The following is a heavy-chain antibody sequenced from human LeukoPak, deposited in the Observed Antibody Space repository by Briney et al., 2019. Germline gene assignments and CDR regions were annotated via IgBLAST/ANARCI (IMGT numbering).Heavy chain of an antibody. D-gene: IGHD3-10*01. Sequence: ASVKVSCKASGYTFTGYYMHWVRQAPGQGLEWMGWINPNSGGTNYAQKFRGRVTMTRDTSISTAYMELSRLRSDGTAVYYCARDRGSPDAFDIWGQGTMVTVSS. CDR3: ARDRGSPDAFDI. CDR2: INPNSGGT. V-gene: IGHV1-2*02. J-gene: IGHJ3*02. CDR1: GYTFTGYY.